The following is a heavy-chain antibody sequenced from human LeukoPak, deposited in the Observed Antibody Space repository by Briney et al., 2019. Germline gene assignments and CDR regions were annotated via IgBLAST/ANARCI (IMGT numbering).Heavy chain of an antibody. D-gene: IGHD3-10*01. CDR2: INPDGSST. CDR3: ARDGTMELNY. V-gene: IGHV3-74*01. J-gene: IGHJ4*02. CDR1: GFSFSIYW. Sequence: PWGSLRLSCAASGFSFSIYWMNWVRQSPGKGLVWVSRINPDGSSTNYADSVKVRITISRDNAKNTLYLQMNSLRVEDTAVYYCARDGTMELNYWGQGTLVTVSS.